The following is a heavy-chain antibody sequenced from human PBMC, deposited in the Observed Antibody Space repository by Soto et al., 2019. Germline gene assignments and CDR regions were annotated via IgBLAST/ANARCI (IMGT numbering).Heavy chain of an antibody. J-gene: IGHJ6*02. D-gene: IGHD3-3*01. Sequence: ASVKVSCKASGYTFTGYYMHWVRQAPGQGLEWMGWINPNSGGTNYAQKFQGRVTMTRDTSISTAYMELSRLRSDDTAVYYCARERDYDFWSGYSNYYGMDVWGQGNTVTVSS. CDR2: INPNSGGT. CDR3: ARERDYDFWSGYSNYYGMDV. V-gene: IGHV1-2*02. CDR1: GYTFTGYY.